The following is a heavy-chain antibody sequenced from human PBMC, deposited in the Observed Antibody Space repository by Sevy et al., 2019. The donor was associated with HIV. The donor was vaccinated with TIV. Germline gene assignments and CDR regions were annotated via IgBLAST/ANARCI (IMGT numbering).Heavy chain of an antibody. V-gene: IGHV1-2*06. D-gene: IGHD6-13*01. Sequence: ASVKVSCKASGYTFTGYYMHWVRQAPGQGLEWRGRINPNSGGTNYARKFQGRVTMTRDTSISTAYMELSRLGSDDTAVYYCARDPVAAAGTFDYWGQGTLVTVSS. CDR2: INPNSGGT. CDR3: ARDPVAAAGTFDY. J-gene: IGHJ4*02. CDR1: GYTFTGYY.